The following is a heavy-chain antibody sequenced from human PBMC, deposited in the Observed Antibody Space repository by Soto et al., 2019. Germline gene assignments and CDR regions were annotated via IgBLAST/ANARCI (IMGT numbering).Heavy chain of an antibody. D-gene: IGHD6-13*01. V-gene: IGHV4-38-2*02. Sequence: PSETLSLTCAVSGYSISSGYYWGWIRQPPGKGLEWIGSIYHSGSTYYNPSLKSRVTISVDTSKNQFSLKLSSVTAADTAVYYCARDSNSGIAAAGTVDYWGQGTLVTVPQ. CDR1: GYSISSGYY. CDR2: IYHSGST. CDR3: ARDSNSGIAAAGTVDY. J-gene: IGHJ4*02.